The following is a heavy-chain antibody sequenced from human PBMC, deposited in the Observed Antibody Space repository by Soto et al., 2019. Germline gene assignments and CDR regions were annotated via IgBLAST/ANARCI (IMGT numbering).Heavy chain of an antibody. CDR3: ARDSSPPITMVRGGSCDY. CDR2: IWYDGSNK. Sequence: GGSLRLSCAASGFTFSSYGMHWVRQAPGKGLEWVAVIWYDGSNKYYADSGKGRFTISRDNSKNTLYLQMNSLRAEDTAVYYCARDSSPPITMVRGGSCDYWGQGTLVTVSS. V-gene: IGHV3-33*01. CDR1: GFTFSSYG. D-gene: IGHD3-10*01. J-gene: IGHJ4*02.